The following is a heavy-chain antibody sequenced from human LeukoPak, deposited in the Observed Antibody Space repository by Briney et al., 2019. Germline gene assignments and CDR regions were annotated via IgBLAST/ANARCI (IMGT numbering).Heavy chain of an antibody. D-gene: IGHD4-17*01. CDR3: AKSVTTFNWYFDL. CDR1: GLSFSSYA. J-gene: IGHJ2*01. CDR2: ISGSGGST. V-gene: IGHV3-23*01. Sequence: GGSLRLSCAASGLSFSSYAMKWVRQAPGKGLEWVSVISGSGGSTDYADSVKARFTISRDNSKNTLYLQMNSLRAEDTAIYYCAKSVTTFNWYFDLWGRGTLVTVSS.